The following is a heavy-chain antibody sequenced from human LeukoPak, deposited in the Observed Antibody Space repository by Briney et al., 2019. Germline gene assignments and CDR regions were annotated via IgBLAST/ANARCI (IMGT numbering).Heavy chain of an antibody. Sequence: PGGSLRLSCAASGFTFSSYGMHWVRQAPGKGLEWVAVISYDGSNKYYADSVKGRFTISRDNSKNTLYLQMNSLRAEDTAVYYSASDRHYDNSYIYWGQGTLVTVSS. CDR3: ASDRHYDNSYIY. J-gene: IGHJ4*02. CDR1: GFTFSSYG. CDR2: ISYDGSNK. D-gene: IGHD3-22*01. V-gene: IGHV3-30*03.